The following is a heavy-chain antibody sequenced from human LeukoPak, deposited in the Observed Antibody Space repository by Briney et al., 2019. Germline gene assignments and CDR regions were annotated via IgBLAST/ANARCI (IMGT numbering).Heavy chain of an antibody. CDR1: GSTFTDYH. Sequence: ASVKVSCKASGSTFTDYHIHGVRQARGQGLEWMGWINPNSGGTNYAQKFQGRVTMTRDTSISTAYMELSRLRSDDTAVYYCARVQEHVPVNVGYCSSTSCYGYGYWGQGTLVTVSS. CDR3: ARVQEHVPVNVGYCSSTSCYGYGY. V-gene: IGHV1-2*02. J-gene: IGHJ4*02. D-gene: IGHD2-2*01. CDR2: INPNSGGT.